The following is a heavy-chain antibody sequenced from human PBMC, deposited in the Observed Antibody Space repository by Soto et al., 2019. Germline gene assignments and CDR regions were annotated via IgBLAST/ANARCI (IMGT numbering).Heavy chain of an antibody. CDR2: ISGSGDST. V-gene: IGHV3-23*01. J-gene: IGHJ6*03. CDR3: AKGTKVRGAEYQYYYYMDV. CDR1: GFTFNNYA. D-gene: IGHD3-10*01. Sequence: PGGSLRLSCAASGFTFNNYAMSWVRQAPGKGLEWVSTISGSGDSTYYADSVKGRFTISRDTSKNTLYLQINSLRAEDTAVYYCAKGTKVRGAEYQYYYYMDVWAKGTTVTVSS.